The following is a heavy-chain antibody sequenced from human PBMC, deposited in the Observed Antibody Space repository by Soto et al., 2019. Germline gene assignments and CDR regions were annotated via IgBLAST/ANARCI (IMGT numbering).Heavy chain of an antibody. CDR1: GFTFSGSA. D-gene: IGHD6-6*01. CDR2: IRSKANSYAT. J-gene: IGHJ6*02. Sequence: EVQLVESGGGLVQPGGSLKLSCAASGFTFSGSAMHWVRQASGKGLEWVGRIRSKANSYATAYAASVKGRFTISRDDSKNTAYLQMNSLKTEDTAVYYCTRPGIAARPDENYYCYGMDVWGQGTTVTVSS. V-gene: IGHV3-73*01. CDR3: TRPGIAARPDENYYCYGMDV.